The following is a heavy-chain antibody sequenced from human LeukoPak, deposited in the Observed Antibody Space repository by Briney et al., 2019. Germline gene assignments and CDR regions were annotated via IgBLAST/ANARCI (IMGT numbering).Heavy chain of an antibody. V-gene: IGHV4-34*01. Sequence: SETLSLTCAVYGGSFSGYYWSWIRQPPGKGLEWIGEINHSGSTNYNPSLKSRVTISVDTSRNQFSLKLSSVTAADTAVYYCASSGYRYGSFDYWGQGTLVTVSS. CDR1: GGSFSGYY. D-gene: IGHD5-18*01. J-gene: IGHJ4*02. CDR2: INHSGST. CDR3: ASSGYRYGSFDY.